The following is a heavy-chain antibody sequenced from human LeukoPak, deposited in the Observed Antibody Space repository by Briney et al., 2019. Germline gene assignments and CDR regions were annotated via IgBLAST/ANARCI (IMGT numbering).Heavy chain of an antibody. D-gene: IGHD3-16*02. Sequence: ASVKVSCKASGYTFTSYYMHWERQAPGQGLERMGIINPSGGSTSYAQKFQGRVTMTRDTSTSTVYMELSSLRSEDTAVYYCARGLTYYDYVWGSYRVLDYWGQGTLVTVSS. J-gene: IGHJ4*02. CDR1: GYTFTSYY. CDR2: INPSGGST. CDR3: ARGLTYYDYVWGSYRVLDY. V-gene: IGHV1-46*01.